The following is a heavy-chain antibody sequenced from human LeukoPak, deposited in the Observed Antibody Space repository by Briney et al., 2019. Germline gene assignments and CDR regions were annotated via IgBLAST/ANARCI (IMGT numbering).Heavy chain of an antibody. CDR3: AKDMGPTVVTPFEY. CDR1: GFTFDDYA. D-gene: IGHD4-23*01. Sequence: PGGSLRLSCAASGFTFDDYAMHWVRQAPGKGLEWVSGISWNSGSIGYADSVKGRFTISRDNAKNSLYLQMNSLRAEDTALYYCAKDMGPTVVTPFEYWGQGTLVTVSS. CDR2: ISWNSGSI. J-gene: IGHJ4*02. V-gene: IGHV3-9*01.